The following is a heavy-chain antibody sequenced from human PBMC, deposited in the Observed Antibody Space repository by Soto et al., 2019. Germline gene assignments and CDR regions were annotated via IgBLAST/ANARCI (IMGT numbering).Heavy chain of an antibody. V-gene: IGHV1-18*01. CDR1: GYTFTSYG. Sequence: QVQLVQSGAEVKKPGASVKVSCKASGYTFTSYGISWVRQAPGQGLEWMGWISAYNGNTNYAQKLQGRVTMTTDTSTSTAYMELRSLRSDDTAVYCGAGRTDYGYDVDAFDIWGQGTMVTVSS. J-gene: IGHJ3*02. CDR2: ISAYNGNT. D-gene: IGHD4-17*01. CDR3: AGRTDYGYDVDAFDI.